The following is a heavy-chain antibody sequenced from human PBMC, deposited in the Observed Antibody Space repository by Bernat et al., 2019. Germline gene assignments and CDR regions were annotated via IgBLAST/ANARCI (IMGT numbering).Heavy chain of an antibody. CDR2: IKQDGSEK. CDR1: GFTFSSYW. CDR3: AGDKPPEFGGFVGY. J-gene: IGHJ4*02. D-gene: IGHD3-10*01. Sequence: EVQLVESGGGLVQPGGSLRLSCAASGFTFSSYWMSWVRQAPGKGLEWVANIKQDGSEKYYVDSVKGPITIPRDQAQDSLYPEMESLGGEDTGGYYWAGDKPPEFGGFVGYRGQGTLVTVS. V-gene: IGHV3-7*03.